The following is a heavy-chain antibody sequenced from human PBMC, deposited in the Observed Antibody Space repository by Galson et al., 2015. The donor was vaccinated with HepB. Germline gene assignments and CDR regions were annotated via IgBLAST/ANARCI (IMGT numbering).Heavy chain of an antibody. Sequence: QSGAEVKKPGESLRISCKGSGYSFTSYWICWVRQMHGKGVEWMGRMDPCDSYTNYSPSFQGRVTISAYKSISTASRQWSSVKASDTAMYYCARHPAWVMMLTGHYDYWGQGTLVTVSS. CDR2: MDPCDSYT. D-gene: IGHD4/OR15-4a*01. CDR3: ARHPAWVMMLTGHYDY. CDR1: GYSFTSYW. J-gene: IGHJ4*02. V-gene: IGHV5-10-1*01.